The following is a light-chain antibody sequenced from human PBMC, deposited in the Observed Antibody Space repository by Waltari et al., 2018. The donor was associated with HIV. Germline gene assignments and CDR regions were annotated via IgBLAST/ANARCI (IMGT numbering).Light chain of an antibody. CDR2: GAS. CDR1: QSLSSNY. V-gene: IGKV3-20*01. Sequence: ESVLTQSPGTLSLSPGERATLSCRASQSLSSNYLAWYQQKPGQAPRLLIYGASSRASGIPDRFSGSGSGTDFTLTISRLEPEDFAVYYCQQCDSSRLMPYTFGQGTKLEIK. J-gene: IGKJ2*01. CDR3: QQCDSSRLMPYT.